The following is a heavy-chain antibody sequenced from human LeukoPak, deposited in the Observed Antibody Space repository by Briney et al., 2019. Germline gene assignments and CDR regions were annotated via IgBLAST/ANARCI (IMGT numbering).Heavy chain of an antibody. D-gene: IGHD1-26*01. J-gene: IGHJ5*02. CDR2: ISSSSSYI. Sequence: GGSLRLSCAASGFTFSSYSMNWVRQAPGKGLEWVSSISSSSSYIYYADSVKGRFTISRDNAKNFLYLQMNSLRAEDTALYYCAKDMTSVGATSGAWGQGTLVTVSS. CDR3: AKDMTSVGATSGA. CDR1: GFTFSSYS. V-gene: IGHV3-21*04.